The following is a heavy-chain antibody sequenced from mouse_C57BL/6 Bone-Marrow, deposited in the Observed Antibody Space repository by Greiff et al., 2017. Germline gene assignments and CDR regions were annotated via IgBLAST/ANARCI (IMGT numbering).Heavy chain of an antibody. CDR1: GYTFTSYW. Sequence: QVQLQQPGAELVMPGASVKLSCKASGYTFTSYWMHWVKQRPGQGLEWIGEIDPSDSYTNYNQKFKGKSSLTVDKSSSTAYMQLSSLTSEDSAVYYCARYPYYYGSSSAPLYAMDYWGQGTSVTVSS. J-gene: IGHJ4*01. CDR2: IDPSDSYT. CDR3: ARYPYYYGSSSAPLYAMDY. V-gene: IGHV1-69*01. D-gene: IGHD1-1*01.